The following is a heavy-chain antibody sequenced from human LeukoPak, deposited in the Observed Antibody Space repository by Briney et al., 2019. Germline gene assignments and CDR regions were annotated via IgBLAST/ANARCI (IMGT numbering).Heavy chain of an antibody. V-gene: IGHV1-3*01. D-gene: IGHD3-16*01. CDR2: INAGNGNT. Sequence: ASVKVSCKAPGYTFTSYAMHWVRQAPGQRLEWMGWINAGNGNTKYSQKFQGRVTITRDTSASTAYMELSSLRSEDTAVYYCARAGTFDPALHYWGLGTLVTVSS. CDR3: ARAGTFDPALHY. CDR1: GYTFTSYA. J-gene: IGHJ4*02.